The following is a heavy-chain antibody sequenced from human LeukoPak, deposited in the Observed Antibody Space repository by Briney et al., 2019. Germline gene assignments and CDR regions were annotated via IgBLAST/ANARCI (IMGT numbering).Heavy chain of an antibody. V-gene: IGHV3-30*02. Sequence: GGSLRLSCAASGFTFRTYGMHWVRQAPGKGLEWVAFIRYDGNNKYYADSVKGRFTISRDNSKNTLYLQMNNLRGEDTAVYYCAKDLPPSYIAVAGPMDVWGKGTTVTISS. CDR1: GFTFRTYG. CDR2: IRYDGNNK. J-gene: IGHJ6*03. D-gene: IGHD6-19*01. CDR3: AKDLPPSYIAVAGPMDV.